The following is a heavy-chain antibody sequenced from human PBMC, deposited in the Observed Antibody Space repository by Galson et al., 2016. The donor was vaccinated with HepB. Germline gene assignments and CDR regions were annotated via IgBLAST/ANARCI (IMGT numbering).Heavy chain of an antibody. CDR2: ISRSSDTI. Sequence: SLRLSCAASGFTFDYYTMNWVRQAPGRGLEWVSYISRSSDTIRYADSVKGRFTVSRDNGQNSLFLQMNGLRDDDTGVYYCARATAGAAARFDSWGQGTLVTVSS. V-gene: IGHV3-48*02. J-gene: IGHJ4*02. CDR1: GFTFDYYT. D-gene: IGHD6-25*01. CDR3: ARATAGAAARFDS.